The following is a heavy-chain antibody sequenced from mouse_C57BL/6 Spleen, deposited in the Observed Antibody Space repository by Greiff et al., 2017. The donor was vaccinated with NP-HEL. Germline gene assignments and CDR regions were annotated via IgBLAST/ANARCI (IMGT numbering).Heavy chain of an antibody. CDR1: GYAFSSSW. CDR2: IYPGDGDT. J-gene: IGHJ1*03. D-gene: IGHD2-4*01. Sequence: VQLQESGPELVKPGASVKISCKASGYAFSSSWMNWVKQRPGKGLEWIGRIYPGDGDTNYNGKFKGKATLTADKSYSTAYMQLSSLTSEDSAVYFCARGVYDYDGYFDVWGTGTTVTVSS. CDR3: ARGVYDYDGYFDV. V-gene: IGHV1-82*01.